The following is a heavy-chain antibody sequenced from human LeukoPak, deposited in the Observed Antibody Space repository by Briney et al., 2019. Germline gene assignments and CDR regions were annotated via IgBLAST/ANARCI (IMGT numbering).Heavy chain of an antibody. Sequence: PGGSLRLSCAASGFTFSSYAMSWVRQAPGKGLEWVSAISGSGGSTYYADSVKGRFTISRDNSKDSLYLQMNSLRAEDTAVYYCAKGSYYDDSSGYYDPKYYFDYWGQGTLVTVSS. CDR3: AKGSYYDDSSGYYDPKYYFDY. V-gene: IGHV3-23*01. J-gene: IGHJ4*02. CDR2: ISGSGGST. CDR1: GFTFSSYA. D-gene: IGHD3-22*01.